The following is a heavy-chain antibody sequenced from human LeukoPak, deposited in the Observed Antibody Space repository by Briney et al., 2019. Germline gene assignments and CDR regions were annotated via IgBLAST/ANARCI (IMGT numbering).Heavy chain of an antibody. CDR3: ARGLGPEESFDY. J-gene: IGHJ4*02. CDR2: MNPNSGNT. D-gene: IGHD3-10*01. Sequence: GASVKVSCKSSGYTFTSYDINWVRQATGQGLEWMGWMNPNSGNTGYAQKFQGRVTMTRNPSISTAYMELSSLRSEDTAVYYCARGLGPEESFDYWGQGTLVTVSS. CDR1: GYTFTSYD. V-gene: IGHV1-8*01.